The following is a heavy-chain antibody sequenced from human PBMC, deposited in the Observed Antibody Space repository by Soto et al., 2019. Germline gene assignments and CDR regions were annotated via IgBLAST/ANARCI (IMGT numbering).Heavy chain of an antibody. D-gene: IGHD3-10*01. CDR2: IIPILGIA. J-gene: IGHJ6*02. CDR3: ARAPMVRGPDYYYYGMDV. CDR1: GGTFSSYT. V-gene: IGHV1-69*02. Sequence: ASVKVSCKASGGTFSSYTISWVRQAPGQGLEWMGRIIPILGIANYAQKFQGRVTITADKSTSTAYMELSSLRSEDTAVYYCARAPMVRGPDYYYYGMDVWGQGTTVTVSS.